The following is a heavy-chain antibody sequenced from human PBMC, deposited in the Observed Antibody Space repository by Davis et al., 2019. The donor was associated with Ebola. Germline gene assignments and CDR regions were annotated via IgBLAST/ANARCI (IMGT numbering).Heavy chain of an antibody. CDR3: ARDADIVLVPAAIGYYYYGMDV. CDR2: ISAYNGNT. Sequence: AASVKVSCKASGYTFTSYAMHWVRQAPGQRLEWMGWISAYNGNTNYAQKLQGRVTMTTDTSTSTAYMALRSLRSDDTAVYYCARDADIVLVPAAIGYYYYGMDVWGQGTTVTVSS. V-gene: IGHV1-18*01. D-gene: IGHD2-2*01. CDR1: GYTFTSYA. J-gene: IGHJ6*02.